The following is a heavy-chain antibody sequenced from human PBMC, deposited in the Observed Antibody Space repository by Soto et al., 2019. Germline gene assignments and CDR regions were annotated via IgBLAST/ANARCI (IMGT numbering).Heavy chain of an antibody. CDR1: EGTFNSYA. Sequence: QAQVVQSGAEVRKPGSSVKLSCKASEGTFNSYAIAWVRQAPGQGLEWMGGIIPYYNTLNYAQKFQDRVTITADDSTNTVYMELSSPRSDDTAGYFCASGASRWYPYFFDSWAQGTLVTVSS. CDR3: ASGASRWYPYFFDS. V-gene: IGHV1-69*01. D-gene: IGHD6-13*01. J-gene: IGHJ4*02. CDR2: IIPYYNTL.